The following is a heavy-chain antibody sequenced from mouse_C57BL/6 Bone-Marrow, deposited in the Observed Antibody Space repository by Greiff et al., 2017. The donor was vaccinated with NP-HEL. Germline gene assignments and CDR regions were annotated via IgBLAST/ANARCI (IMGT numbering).Heavy chain of an antibody. J-gene: IGHJ3*01. D-gene: IGHD1-1*02. CDR2: INPYNGGT. Sequence: EVQLLESGPVLVKPGASVKMSCKASGYTFTDYYMNWVEQSHGKSLEWIGGINPYNGGTSYNQKFKGKATLTVDKSSSTAYMALCSLTSEDTAVYYCARWGSYGFAYWGKGTRITGSA. V-gene: IGHV1-19*01. CDR3: ARWGSYGFAY. CDR1: GYTFTDYY.